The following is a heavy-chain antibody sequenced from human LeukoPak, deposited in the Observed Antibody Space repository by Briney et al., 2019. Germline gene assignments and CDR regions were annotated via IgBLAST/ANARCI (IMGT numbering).Heavy chain of an antibody. D-gene: IGHD2-2*01. CDR3: ARGVDIVVVPAAYTTTYYYYGMDV. CDR1: GGTFSSYA. V-gene: IGHV1-69*06. J-gene: IGHJ6*04. CDR2: IIPIFGTA. Sequence: ASVKVSCKASGGTFSSYAISWVRQAPGQGLEWMGGIIPIFGTANYAQKFQGRVTITADKSTSTAYMELSSLRSEDTAVYYCARGVDIVVVPAAYTTTYYYYGMDVWGKGTTVTVS.